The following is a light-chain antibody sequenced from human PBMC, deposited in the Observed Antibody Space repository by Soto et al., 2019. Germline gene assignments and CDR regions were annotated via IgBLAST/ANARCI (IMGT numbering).Light chain of an antibody. Sequence: QSALTQPPSASGSPGQSVTISCTGTSSDVGAYNFVSWYQQHPGKAPKLMIYDVSQRPSGVPDRFSASKSGNTASLTVSGLQAEDEADYCCSSPAGNNSPFVFGTGTKVTVL. CDR2: DVS. CDR3: SSPAGNNSPFV. J-gene: IGLJ1*01. CDR1: SSDVGAYNF. V-gene: IGLV2-8*01.